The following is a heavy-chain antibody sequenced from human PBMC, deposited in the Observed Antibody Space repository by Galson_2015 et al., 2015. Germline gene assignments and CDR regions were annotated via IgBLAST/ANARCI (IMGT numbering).Heavy chain of an antibody. CDR2: IRQDVSEK. J-gene: IGHJ4*02. V-gene: IGHV3-7*01. CDR1: GFPFSYYW. D-gene: IGHD3-10*01. CDR3: ARTRFLDY. Sequence: SLRLSCAASGFPFSYYWMTWVRQAPGKGLEWVASIRQDVSEKYYVDSIKGRFTISRDNAKNSLYLQMNSLRAADTAVYYCARTRFLDYWGQGTLVTVS.